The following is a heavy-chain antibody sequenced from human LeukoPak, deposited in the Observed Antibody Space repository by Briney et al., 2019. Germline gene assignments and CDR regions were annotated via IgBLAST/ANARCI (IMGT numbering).Heavy chain of an antibody. J-gene: IGHJ6*03. V-gene: IGHV3-48*03. CDR3: ARDPPSSYGGYDYMDV. CDR1: GFTFSSYE. Sequence: GGSLRLSCAASGFTFSSYEMNWVRHAPGKGLEWVSYISSSGTTIYYGDSVEGRFTISRDNAKNSLYLHMNSLRAEDTAVYYCARDPPSSYGGYDYMDVWGKGTTVTVSS. CDR2: ISSSGTTI. D-gene: IGHD4/OR15-4a*01.